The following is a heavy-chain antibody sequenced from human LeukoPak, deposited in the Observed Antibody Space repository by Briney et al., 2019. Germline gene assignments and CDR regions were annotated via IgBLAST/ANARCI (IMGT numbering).Heavy chain of an antibody. V-gene: IGHV3-23*01. D-gene: IGHD3-3*01. CDR2: LSGSGAST. Sequence: GGSLRLSCTASGFTFSGYAMSWVRQAPGKGLDWVSGLSGSGASTYYADSVKGRFTISRDNSKTTLYLQMSSLRAEDTAVYYCAREGISGVVMVDYWGQGTLVTVSS. J-gene: IGHJ4*02. CDR1: GFTFSGYA. CDR3: AREGISGVVMVDY.